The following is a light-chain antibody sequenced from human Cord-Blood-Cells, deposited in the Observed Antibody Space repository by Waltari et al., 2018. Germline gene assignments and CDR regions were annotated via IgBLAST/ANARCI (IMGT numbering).Light chain of an antibody. CDR2: DVS. J-gene: IGLJ1*01. Sequence: QSALTQPASVSGSPGQSNTLSCPGTSSVGGGYNCVSWYQQHPGKPPKLVIYDVSNRPSGVSNRFAGSKSGNTASLTISGLQAEDEADYYCSSYTSSSTYVFGTGTKVTVL. CDR3: SSYTSSSTYV. CDR1: SSVGGGYNC. V-gene: IGLV2-14*01.